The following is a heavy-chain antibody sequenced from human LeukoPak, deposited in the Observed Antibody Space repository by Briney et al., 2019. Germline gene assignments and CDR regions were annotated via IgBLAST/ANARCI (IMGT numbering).Heavy chain of an antibody. CDR1: GFTLSDYY. V-gene: IGHV3-11*03. Sequence: PGGSLRLSCAASGFTLSDYYMSWIRQAPGKGLEWVSHISSSGTYTNHADSVKGRFTISRDNAKNSLYLQMNTLRAEDTAVYYCARRGTSSLGMYYFDSWGQGILVTVSS. D-gene: IGHD3-16*01. CDR2: ISSSGTYT. J-gene: IGHJ4*02. CDR3: ARRGTSSLGMYYFDS.